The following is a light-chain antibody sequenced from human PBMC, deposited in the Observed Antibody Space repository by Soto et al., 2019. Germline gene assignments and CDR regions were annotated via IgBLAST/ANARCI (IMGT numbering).Light chain of an antibody. J-gene: IGLJ1*01. Sequence: QSVLTQPPSASGTPGQRVTISCSGSTSSIGSNYVYWYQQLPGTAPKLLIYSTNQRPSGVSDRFSGSKSGTSASLAISGLQSEDEADYYCAAWDDSLNGLHVFGTGTKLTVL. CDR1: TSSIGSNY. V-gene: IGLV1-44*01. CDR3: AAWDDSLNGLHV. CDR2: STN.